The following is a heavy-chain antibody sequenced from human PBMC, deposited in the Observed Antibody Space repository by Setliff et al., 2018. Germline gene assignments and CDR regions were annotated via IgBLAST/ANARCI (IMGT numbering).Heavy chain of an antibody. Sequence: NPSETLSLTCTVSGGSTNNYHWTWIRQPAGKGLEWIGRLYPNGNTNYNPSLKRRVNMSADSSKNNLSLRLKYVTAADTAVYYCAREDRNGNAFDIWGQGTMVTVSS. CDR1: GGSTNNYH. V-gene: IGHV4-4*07. CDR2: LYPNGNT. J-gene: IGHJ3*02. D-gene: IGHD2-8*01. CDR3: AREDRNGNAFDI.